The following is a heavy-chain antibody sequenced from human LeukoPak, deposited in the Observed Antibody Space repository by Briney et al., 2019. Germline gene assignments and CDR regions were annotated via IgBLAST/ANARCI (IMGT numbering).Heavy chain of an antibody. Sequence: KPSETLSLTCTVSGASISTYYWSWIRQPAGKGLEWIGRMYTSGSTNYNPSLKSRVTMSIDTSNSQFSLKLSSVTAADTAVYYCARFRSGGSCPPSWGQGALVTVSS. CDR1: GASISTYY. D-gene: IGHD2-15*01. V-gene: IGHV4-4*07. CDR2: MYTSGST. J-gene: IGHJ4*02. CDR3: ARFRSGGSCPPS.